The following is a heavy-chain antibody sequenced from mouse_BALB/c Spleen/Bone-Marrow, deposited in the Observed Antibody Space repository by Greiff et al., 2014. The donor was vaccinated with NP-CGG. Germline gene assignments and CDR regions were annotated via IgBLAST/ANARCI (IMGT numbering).Heavy chain of an antibody. J-gene: IGHJ4*01. D-gene: IGHD1-3*01. V-gene: IGHV5-17*02. Sequence: EVKLMESGGGLVQPGGSRKLSCAASGFTFSSFGMHWVRQAPEEGLEWVAYISSGSNTIYYADTVKGRFTISRDNPKNTLFLQMTSLRSDDTAMYYCARFKWGSMDYWGQGTSVTVSS. CDR2: ISSGSNTI. CDR3: ARFKWGSMDY. CDR1: GFTFSSFG.